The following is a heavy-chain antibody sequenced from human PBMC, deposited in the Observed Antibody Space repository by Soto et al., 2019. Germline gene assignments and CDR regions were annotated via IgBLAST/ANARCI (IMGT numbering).Heavy chain of an antibody. J-gene: IGHJ6*02. CDR2: ISSSSRDI. V-gene: IGHV3-21*01. CDR3: ARGSWGGDGIDV. CDR1: GFIFSTYT. Sequence: PGGSLRLSCAASGFIFSTYTINWVRQAPGKGLEWVASISSSSRDIFYADSVKARFTISRDNANSSVDLQMKSLRVGDTAIYYCARGSWGGDGIDVWGHGTTVTVSS. D-gene: IGHD3-16*01.